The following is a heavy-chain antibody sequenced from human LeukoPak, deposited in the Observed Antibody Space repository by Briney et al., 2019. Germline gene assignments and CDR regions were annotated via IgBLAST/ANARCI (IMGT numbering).Heavy chain of an antibody. D-gene: IGHD7-27*01. J-gene: IGHJ6*02. CDR2: IDTVGNT. V-gene: IGHV3-13*01. CDR1: GFTLSSYD. Sequence: GGSLRLSCTASGFTLSSYDMHWVRQATGKGLEWVSAIDTVGNTYYADSVKGRFTISRENAWNSLFLQMNSLRDGDTAVYYCIRIRTGEHQYGMDVWGQGTTVTVSS. CDR3: IRIRTGEHQYGMDV.